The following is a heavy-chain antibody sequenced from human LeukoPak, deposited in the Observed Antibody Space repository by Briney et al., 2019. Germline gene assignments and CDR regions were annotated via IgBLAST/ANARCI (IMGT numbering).Heavy chain of an antibody. CDR1: GFTFDDYA. V-gene: IGHV3-9*01. D-gene: IGHD6-19*01. CDR2: ISWNSGSI. CDR3: AKDVGWHWFDP. J-gene: IGHJ5*02. Sequence: GRSLRLSCAASGFTFDDYAMHWVRQAPGKGLEWVSGISWNSGSIGYADSVKGRFTISRDNSNNTLYLQMNSLRAEDTAVYYCAKDVGWHWFDPWGQGTLVTVSS.